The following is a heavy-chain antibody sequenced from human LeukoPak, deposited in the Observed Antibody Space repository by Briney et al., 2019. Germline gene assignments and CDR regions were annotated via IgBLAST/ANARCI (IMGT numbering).Heavy chain of an antibody. CDR3: ASPNRDSSGYSNYFDY. Sequence: SETLSLTCAVYGGSFSGYYWSWIRQPPGKGLEWTGEINHSGSTNYNPSLKSRVTISVDTSKNQFSLKLSSVTAADTAVYYCASPNRDSSGYSNYFDYWGQGTLVTVSS. J-gene: IGHJ4*02. CDR2: INHSGST. CDR1: GGSFSGYY. V-gene: IGHV4-34*01. D-gene: IGHD3-22*01.